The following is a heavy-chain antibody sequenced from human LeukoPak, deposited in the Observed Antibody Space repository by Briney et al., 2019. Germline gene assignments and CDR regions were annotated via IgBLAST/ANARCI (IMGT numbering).Heavy chain of an antibody. J-gene: IGHJ5*02. CDR1: GGSISSYY. CDR2: IYTSGST. V-gene: IGHV4-4*07. D-gene: IGHD3-10*01. Sequence: SETLSLTCTVSGGSISSYYWSWIRQPAGKGLEWIGRIYTSGSTNYNPSLKSRVTMSVDTSKNQFSLKLSSVTAADTAVYYCARDLPPDYYGSGSSGEVGWFDPWGQGTLVTVSS. CDR3: ARDLPPDYYGSGSSGEVGWFDP.